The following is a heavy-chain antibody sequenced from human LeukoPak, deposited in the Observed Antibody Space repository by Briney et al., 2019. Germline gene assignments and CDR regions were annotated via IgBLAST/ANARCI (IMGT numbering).Heavy chain of an antibody. CDR3: AREGSGWYWYYYYGMDV. CDR1: GGTFSSYA. CDR2: VIPIFGTA. Sequence: SVKVSCKASGGTFSSYAISWVRQAPGQGLEWMGGVIPIFGTANYAQKFQGRVTITADESTSTAYMELSSLRSEDTAVYYCAREGSGWYWYYYYGMDVWGQGTTVTVSS. D-gene: IGHD6-19*01. V-gene: IGHV1-69*13. J-gene: IGHJ6*02.